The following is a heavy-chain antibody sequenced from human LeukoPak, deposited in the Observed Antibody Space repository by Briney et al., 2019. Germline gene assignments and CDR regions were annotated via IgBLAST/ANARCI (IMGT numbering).Heavy chain of an antibody. D-gene: IGHD6-13*01. J-gene: IGHJ5*02. CDR1: GFTFSDYY. V-gene: IGHV3-11*01. Sequence: GGSLRLSCAASGFTFSDYYMSWIRQAPGKGLEWVSYISSSGSTIYYADSVKGRFTISRDNAKNSLYLQMNSLRAEDTAVYYCATRGGSSWYLRGDSFNWFDPWGQGTLVTVSS. CDR2: ISSSGSTI. CDR3: ATRGGSSWYLRGDSFNWFDP.